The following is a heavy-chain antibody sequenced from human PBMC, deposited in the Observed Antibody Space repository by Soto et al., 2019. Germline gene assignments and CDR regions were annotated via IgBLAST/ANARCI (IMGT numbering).Heavy chain of an antibody. D-gene: IGHD6-6*01. J-gene: IGHJ6*02. CDR3: ARIHSSSSSDMDV. V-gene: IGHV6-1*01. Sequence: SQTLSLTCALSGDSVSSNSAAWNWIRQSPLRGLEWLGRTYYRSKWYYGYAVSVKSRITIKPDTSKNQFSLQLNSVTPEDTAVYYCARIHSSSSSDMDVWGQGTTVTVSS. CDR1: GDSVSSNSAA. CDR2: TYYRSKWYY.